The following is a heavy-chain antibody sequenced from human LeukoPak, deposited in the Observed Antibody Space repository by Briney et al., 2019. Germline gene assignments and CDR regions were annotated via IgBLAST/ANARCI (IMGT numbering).Heavy chain of an antibody. CDR1: DYSISSGYY. D-gene: IGHD6-19*01. Sequence: KPSETLSLTCTVSDYSISSGYYWGWIRQPPGKGLEWIGSIYHSGGTHYNPSLQSRVTISVDTSKNQFSLKLSSVTAADTAVYYCARHPFEGIGSGWSWGLFDYWGQGTLVTVSS. V-gene: IGHV4-38-2*02. CDR2: IYHSGGT. CDR3: ARHPFEGIGSGWSWGLFDY. J-gene: IGHJ4*02.